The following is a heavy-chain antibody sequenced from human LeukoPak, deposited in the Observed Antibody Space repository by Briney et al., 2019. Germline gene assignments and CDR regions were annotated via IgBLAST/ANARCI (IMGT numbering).Heavy chain of an antibody. CDR1: GGSISSSNW. D-gene: IGHD3-10*01. V-gene: IGHV4-4*02. Sequence: PSETLSLTCAVSGGSISSSNWWSWVRQPPGKGLEWIGEIYHSGSTNYNPSLKSRVTISVDKSKNQFSLKLSSVTAADTAVYYCARDHVNYYGSGSYQNWFDPWGQGTLVTVSS. CDR3: ARDHVNYYGSGSYQNWFDP. J-gene: IGHJ5*02. CDR2: IYHSGST.